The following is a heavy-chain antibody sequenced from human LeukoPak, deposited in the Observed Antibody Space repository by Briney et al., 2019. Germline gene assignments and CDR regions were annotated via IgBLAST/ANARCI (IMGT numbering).Heavy chain of an antibody. CDR3: AKPISGGLAVTADWFAP. J-gene: IGHJ5*01. Sequence: RVSLRLSCEASAFAFGFFAMSWLRQAPGKGLEWVSTINANSGTRSYAASVRGRFTISRDNSKNKVYLQLNTLRADDTAVYYCAKPISGGLAVTADWFAPWGQGTLVVVSS. V-gene: IGHV3-23*01. CDR1: AFAFGFFA. D-gene: IGHD6-19*01. CDR2: INANSGTR.